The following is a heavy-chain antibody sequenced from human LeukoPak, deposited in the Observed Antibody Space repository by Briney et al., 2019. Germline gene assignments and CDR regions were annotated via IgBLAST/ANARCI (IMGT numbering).Heavy chain of an antibody. CDR1: GFTSSTFA. V-gene: IGHV3-48*02. J-gene: IGHJ4*02. D-gene: IGHD5-12*01. CDR3: ARAMRSGYDY. CDR2: ISSSSDAI. Sequence: PGGSLRLSCAASGFTSSTFAMSWVPQAPGKGPGWVSYISSSSDAIYYPDSVRGRFTISRDNAKNSLYLQMNSLRDEDTAVYYCARAMRSGYDYWGQGTLVTVSS.